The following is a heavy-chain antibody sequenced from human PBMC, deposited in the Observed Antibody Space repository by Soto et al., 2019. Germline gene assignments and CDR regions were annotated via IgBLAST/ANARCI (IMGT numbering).Heavy chain of an antibody. V-gene: IGHV3-23*01. J-gene: IGHJ6*02. CDR3: GKGRSYYYYYGVDV. Sequence: GGSLRLSCAASGFTFSSFAMSWVRQAPGKGLEWVSIISNSGGTTFYADSVKGRFTISRDNSKSTLYLQMNSLRAEDTAVYYCGKGRSYYYYYGVDVWGQGTTVTVSS. CDR1: GFTFSSFA. CDR2: ISNSGGTT. D-gene: IGHD1-26*01.